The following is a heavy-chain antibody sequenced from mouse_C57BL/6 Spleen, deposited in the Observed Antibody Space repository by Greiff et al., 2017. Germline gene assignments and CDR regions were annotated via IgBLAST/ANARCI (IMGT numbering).Heavy chain of an antibody. CDR3: ARSWDVYFDY. J-gene: IGHJ2*01. CDR1: GYTFTSYW. V-gene: IGHV1-61*01. Sequence: QVQLQQPGPELVRPGSSVKLSCKASGYTFTSYWMDWVKQRPGQGLEWIGNIYPSDSETHYNQKFKDKATLTVDKSSSTAYMQLSSLTSEDSAVYYCARSWDVYFDYWGQGTTLTVSS. D-gene: IGHD4-1*01. CDR2: IYPSDSET.